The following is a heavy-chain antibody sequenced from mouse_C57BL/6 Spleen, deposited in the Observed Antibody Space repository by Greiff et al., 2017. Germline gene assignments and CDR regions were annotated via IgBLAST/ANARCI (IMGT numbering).Heavy chain of an antibody. CDR3: ANYGSSYGYFDG. CDR2: IYPGDGDT. V-gene: IGHV1-82*01. D-gene: IGHD1-1*01. Sequence: VQLQQSGPELVKPGASVKISCKASGYAFSSSWMNWVKQRPGKGLEWIGRIYPGDGDTNYNGKFKGKATLTADKSSSTAYMQLSSLTSEDSAVXFCANYGSSYGYFDGWDTGTTVTVYS. J-gene: IGHJ1*03. CDR1: GYAFSSSW.